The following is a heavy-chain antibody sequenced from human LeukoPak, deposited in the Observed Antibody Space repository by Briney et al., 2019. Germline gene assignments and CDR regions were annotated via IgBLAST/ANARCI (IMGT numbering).Heavy chain of an antibody. CDR1: GYTFTGYY. Sequence: AASVKVSCKASGYTFTGYYMHWVRQAPGQGLEWMGWINPNSGGTNYAQKFQGRVTMTRGTSISTAYMELSRLRSDDTAVYYCAREGYGDYEYYFDYWGQGTLVTVSS. D-gene: IGHD4-17*01. V-gene: IGHV1-2*02. CDR2: INPNSGGT. CDR3: AREGYGDYEYYFDY. J-gene: IGHJ4*02.